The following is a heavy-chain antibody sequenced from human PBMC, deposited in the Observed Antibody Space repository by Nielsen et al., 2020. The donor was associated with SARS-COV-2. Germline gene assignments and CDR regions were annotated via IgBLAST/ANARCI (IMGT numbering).Heavy chain of an antibody. CDR1: EFTFGYYW. CDR2: IKQDGGEK. CDR3: ARDPGYHYYYGMDV. J-gene: IGHJ6*02. Sequence: GESLKISCAASEFTFGYYWMTWVRPAPGKGLEWVANIKQDGGEKNYLDSVKGRFTISRDNANNSLYLQMNSLGVDDTAVYYCARDPGYHYYYGMDVWGQGTTVTVSS. V-gene: IGHV3-7*01.